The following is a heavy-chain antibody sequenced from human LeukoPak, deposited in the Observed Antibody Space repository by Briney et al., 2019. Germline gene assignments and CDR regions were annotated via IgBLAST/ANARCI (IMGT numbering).Heavy chain of an antibody. CDR3: ARYCSSTSCYIGIDY. J-gene: IGHJ4*02. CDR1: GYTFTGYY. D-gene: IGHD2-2*02. CDR2: INPNSGGT. Sequence: GASVKVSCKASGYTFTGYYMHWVRQAPGQGLEWMGWINPNSGGTNYAQKFQSRVTMTRDTSISTAYMELSRLRSDDTAVYYCARYCSSTSCYIGIDYWGQGTLVTVSS. V-gene: IGHV1-2*02.